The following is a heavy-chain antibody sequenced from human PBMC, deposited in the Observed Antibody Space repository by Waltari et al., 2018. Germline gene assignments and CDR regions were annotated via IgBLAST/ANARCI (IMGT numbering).Heavy chain of an antibody. J-gene: IGHJ6*02. V-gene: IGHV3-30*04. CDR2: ISYNERNI. D-gene: IGHD3-22*01. CDR1: EFTFRSYA. CDR3: ARDYCDRTNCHGMDV. Sequence: QVQLVESGGGVVQPGRSLQLSCTASEFTFRSYAMHWGRQAPGKGLEWVAVISYNERNIYYVDSVKGRFTISRDNSKKRLYLQMNSLIIEDTAVYYCARDYCDRTNCHGMDVWGQGTTVTVSS.